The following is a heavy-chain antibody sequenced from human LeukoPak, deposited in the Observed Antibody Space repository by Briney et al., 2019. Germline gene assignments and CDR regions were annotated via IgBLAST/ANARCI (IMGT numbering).Heavy chain of an antibody. V-gene: IGHV3-73*01. J-gene: IGHJ4*02. Sequence: GGSLILSCAASGFTFSDSAMHWVRQASGKGLEWVGRIRSKADNYATEYGASVKGRFTISRDDSKNTAYLQMNSLKTEDTAVYYCTGGTTVTTLDYWGQGTLVTVSS. D-gene: IGHD4-17*01. CDR1: GFTFSDSA. CDR3: TGGTTVTTLDY. CDR2: IRSKADNYAT.